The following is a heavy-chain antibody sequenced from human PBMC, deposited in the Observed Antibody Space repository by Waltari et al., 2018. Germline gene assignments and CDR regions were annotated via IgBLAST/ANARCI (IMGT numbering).Heavy chain of an antibody. Sequence: QVQLQESGPGLVKPSQTLSLTCTVSGGSISSGGYYWSWIRQHPGKGLEWIGYIYHSGSTYYNPSLKSRVTISVDRSKNQFSLKLSSVTAADTAVYYCARVAGDYDSSGYPDWYFDLWGRGTLVTVSS. J-gene: IGHJ2*01. CDR1: GGSISSGGYY. V-gene: IGHV4-31*03. CDR3: ARVAGDYDSSGYPDWYFDL. D-gene: IGHD3-22*01. CDR2: IYHSGST.